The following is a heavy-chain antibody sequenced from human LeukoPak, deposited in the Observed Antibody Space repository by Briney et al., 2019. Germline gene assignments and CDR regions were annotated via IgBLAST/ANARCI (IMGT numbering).Heavy chain of an antibody. CDR1: GFTFSSYA. CDR2: ISYDGSNK. V-gene: IGHV3-30-3*01. D-gene: IGHD3-3*01. J-gene: IGHJ4*02. Sequence: GGSLRLSCAASGFTFSSYAMHWVRQAPGKGLEWVAVISYDGSNKYYADSVKGRFTISRDNAKNSLYLQMNSLRDEDTAVYYCATTQKPIWSGYYTDPFDYWGQGTLVTVSS. CDR3: ATTQKPIWSGYYTDPFDY.